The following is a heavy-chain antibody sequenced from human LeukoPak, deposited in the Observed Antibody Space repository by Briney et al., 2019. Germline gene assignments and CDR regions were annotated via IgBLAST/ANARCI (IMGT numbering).Heavy chain of an antibody. V-gene: IGHV4-34*01. J-gene: IGHJ6*02. CDR2: INHSGST. Sequence: PSETLSLTCAVYGGSFSGYYWSWILQPPGKGLEWIGEINHSGSTNYNPSLKSQVTISVDTSKNQFSLKLSSVTAADTAVYYCARTLYSGSYPSWYWYYGMDVWGQGTTVTVSS. CDR3: ARTLYSGSYPSWYWYYGMDV. CDR1: GGSFSGYY. D-gene: IGHD1-26*01.